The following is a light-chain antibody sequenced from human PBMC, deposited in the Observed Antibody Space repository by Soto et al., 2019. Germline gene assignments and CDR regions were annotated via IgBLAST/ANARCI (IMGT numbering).Light chain of an antibody. V-gene: IGKV1-9*01. J-gene: IGKJ2*01. CDR2: GAS. Sequence: IQLTQSPSSLSASVGDRVTITCRASQDVSSYLAWYQQKPGKAPKLLIYGASTLQSGVPSRFSGSGSGTDFTLAISSLQPEDFATYYCQQVNSYPQTFGQGTKLEIK. CDR1: QDVSSY. CDR3: QQVNSYPQT.